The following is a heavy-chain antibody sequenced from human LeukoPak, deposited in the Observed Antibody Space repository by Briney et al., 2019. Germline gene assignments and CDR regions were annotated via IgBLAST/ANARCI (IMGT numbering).Heavy chain of an antibody. D-gene: IGHD2-15*01. Sequence: PGGSLRLSCAASGFTVSSNYMSWVRQAPGKGLEWVSVIHSGGGTYYADSVKDRFTISRDNSKNTLYLQMNSLRAEDTAVYYCAKASDLLPDYWGQGTLVTVSS. J-gene: IGHJ4*02. CDR3: AKASDLLPDY. CDR2: IHSGGGT. CDR1: GFTVSSNY. V-gene: IGHV3-53*01.